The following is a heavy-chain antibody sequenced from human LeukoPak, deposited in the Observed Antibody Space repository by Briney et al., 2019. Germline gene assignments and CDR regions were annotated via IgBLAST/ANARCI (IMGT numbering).Heavy chain of an antibody. Sequence: SQTLSLTCAISGDSVSSTGAGWNWIRQSPSRGLEWLGRTYYRSKWYNEYAFSVRSRITINPDTSKNQFSLKLSSVTAADTAVYYCAGAPPLITLVRGARSLKFKLFDSWGQGTLVTVSS. CDR1: GDSVSSTGAG. J-gene: IGHJ4*02. D-gene: IGHD3-10*01. V-gene: IGHV6-1*01. CDR2: TYYRSKWYN. CDR3: AGAPPLITLVRGARSLKFKLFDS.